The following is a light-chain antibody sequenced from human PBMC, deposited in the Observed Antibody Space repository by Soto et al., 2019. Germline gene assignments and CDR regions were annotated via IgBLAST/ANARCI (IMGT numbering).Light chain of an antibody. V-gene: IGLV2-14*01. J-gene: IGLJ1*01. CDR1: SSDVGAYNY. CDR3: ISYTGSSTSYV. Sequence: QSVLTQPASVSGSPGQSITISCTGTSSDVGAYNYVSWYQQYPGEAPKLIIYEVSNRPSGVSNRFSGSKSGNTASLTISGLQAEDEADYYCISYTGSSTSYVFGSGTKGTVL. CDR2: EVS.